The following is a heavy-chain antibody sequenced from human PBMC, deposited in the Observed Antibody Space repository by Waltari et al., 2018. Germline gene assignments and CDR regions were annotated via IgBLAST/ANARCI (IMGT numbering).Heavy chain of an antibody. CDR3: AKHSSSWYGYFDL. Sequence: EVQLLESGGGLVQPGGSLRLSCAASGFTFSSYAMSWVRQAPGKGLEWVSAIRGSGGSTYYADSVKGRFTISRDNSKNTLYLQMNSLGAEDTAVYYCAKHSSSWYGYFDLWGRGTLVTVSS. V-gene: IGHV3-23*01. CDR1: GFTFSSYA. D-gene: IGHD6-13*01. J-gene: IGHJ2*01. CDR2: IRGSGGST.